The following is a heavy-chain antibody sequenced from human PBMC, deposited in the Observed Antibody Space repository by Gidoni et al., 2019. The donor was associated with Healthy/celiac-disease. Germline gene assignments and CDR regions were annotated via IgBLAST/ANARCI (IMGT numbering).Heavy chain of an antibody. Sequence: QVQLQQWGAGLLKPSETLSLTCAVYGGSFSGYYWSWIRQPPGKGLEWIGEINHSGSTNYNPSLKSRVTISVDTSKNQFSLKLSSVTAADTAVYYCGRSPGRVGWFDPWGQGTLVTVSS. D-gene: IGHD1-26*01. J-gene: IGHJ5*02. CDR2: INHSGST. V-gene: IGHV4-34*01. CDR3: GRSPGRVGWFDP. CDR1: GGSFSGYY.